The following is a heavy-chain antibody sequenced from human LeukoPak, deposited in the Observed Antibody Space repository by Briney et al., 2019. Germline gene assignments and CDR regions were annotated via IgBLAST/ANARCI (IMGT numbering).Heavy chain of an antibody. CDR2: ISSSSSYI. CDR1: GFTFSNAW. D-gene: IGHD3-16*02. CDR3: ARIPPDYVWGSYRYRYYFDY. V-gene: IGHV3-21*01. J-gene: IGHJ4*02. Sequence: NPGGSLRLSCAASGFTFSNAWMNWVRQAPGKGLEWVSSISSSSSYIYYADSVRGRFTISRDNAKNSLYLQMNSLRAEDTAVYYCARIPPDYVWGSYRYRYYFDYWGQGTLVTVSS.